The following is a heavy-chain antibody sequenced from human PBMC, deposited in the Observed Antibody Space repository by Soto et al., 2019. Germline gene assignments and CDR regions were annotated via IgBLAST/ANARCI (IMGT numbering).Heavy chain of an antibody. CDR3: ARIPDYDFWSGYPYYYYYYGMDV. V-gene: IGHV2-26*01. J-gene: IGHJ6*02. D-gene: IGHD3-3*01. CDR2: IFSNDEK. Sequence: SGPTLVNPTETLTLTCTVSGFSLSSARMGVSWIRQPPGKALEWLAHIFSNDEKSYSTSLKSRLTISKDTSKSQVVLTMTNMDPVDTATYYCARIPDYDFWSGYPYYYYYYGMDVWGQGTTVTVS. CDR1: GFSLSSARMG.